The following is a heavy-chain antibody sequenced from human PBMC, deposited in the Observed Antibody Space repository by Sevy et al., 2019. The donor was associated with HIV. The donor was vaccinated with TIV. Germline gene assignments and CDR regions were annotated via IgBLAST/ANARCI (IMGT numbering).Heavy chain of an antibody. CDR2: IWYDGTIK. V-gene: IGHV3-33*08. CDR1: GFTFSSYV. J-gene: IGHJ4*02. Sequence: GGSLRLSCAASGFTFSSYVMHWVRQAPGKGLEWVALIWYDGTIKYYADSVKGRFTTSRDNSKDTLFLQMNSLTPEDTAVYYCARGGGYCGGDCYSIDYWGQGALVIVSS. D-gene: IGHD2-21*02. CDR3: ARGGGYCGGDCYSIDY.